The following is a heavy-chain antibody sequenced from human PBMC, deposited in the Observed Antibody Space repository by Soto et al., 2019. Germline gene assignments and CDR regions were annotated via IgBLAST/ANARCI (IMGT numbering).Heavy chain of an antibody. Sequence: GGSLRLSCAASGFTFSSYGIHWVRQAPGKGLEWVAVISYDGSNKYYGDSGKGRCTISRDNSKNTLYLQMNRLRAEDTAVYYRAKDSYYDNSGIDYWGQGTLVTVSS. CDR1: GFTFSSYG. V-gene: IGHV3-30*18. J-gene: IGHJ4*02. D-gene: IGHD3-22*01. CDR3: AKDSYYDNSGIDY. CDR2: ISYDGSNK.